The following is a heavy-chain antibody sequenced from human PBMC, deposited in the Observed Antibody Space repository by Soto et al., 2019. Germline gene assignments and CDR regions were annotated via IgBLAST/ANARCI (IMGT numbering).Heavy chain of an antibody. CDR1: GGSVSSGSYY. V-gene: IGHV4-61*01. Sequence: SETLSLTCTVSGGSVSSGSYYWSWIRQPPGKGLEWIGYIYYSGSTNYNPSLKSRVTISVDTSKNQFSLKLSSVTAADTAIYYCATRITVFGLLIPPFDPWGQGTQVTVSS. D-gene: IGHD3-3*01. CDR2: IYYSGST. J-gene: IGHJ5*02. CDR3: ATRITVFGLLIPPFDP.